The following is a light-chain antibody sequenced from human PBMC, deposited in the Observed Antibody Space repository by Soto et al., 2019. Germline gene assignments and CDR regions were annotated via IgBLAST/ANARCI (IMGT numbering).Light chain of an antibody. J-gene: IGKJ3*01. V-gene: IGKV3-11*01. Sequence: EIVLTQSPATLSLSPGARATLSCRASQSVSTYLAWYQQKPGQAPRLLIYDASNRATGIPARFSGSGSGTDFSLTISSREPADFAVYYCQQRSNWPGVTFGPGTKVDIK. CDR3: QQRSNWPGVT. CDR1: QSVSTY. CDR2: DAS.